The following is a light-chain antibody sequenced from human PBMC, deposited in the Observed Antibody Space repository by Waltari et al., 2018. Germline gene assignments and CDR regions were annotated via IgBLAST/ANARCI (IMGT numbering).Light chain of an antibody. CDR2: DVT. CDR1: SSDIGSYNL. Sequence: QSALTQPASVSASPGQSITISCKGTSSDIGSYNLASWYQQHPGKAPKVMIYDVTKRPSGVSNRFSGSKSGYTASLTVSGLQAEDESDYYCCSYAGDSLWVFGGGTKLTVL. V-gene: IGLV2-23*02. CDR3: CSYAGDSLWV. J-gene: IGLJ3*02.